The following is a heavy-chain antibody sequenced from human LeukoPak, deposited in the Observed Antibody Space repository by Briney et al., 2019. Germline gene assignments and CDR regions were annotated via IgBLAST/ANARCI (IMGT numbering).Heavy chain of an antibody. V-gene: IGHV3-30-3*01. CDR1: GFTFSSYA. Sequence: PGGSLRLSCAASGFTFSSYAMHWVRQAPGKGLEWVAVISYDGSNKYYADSVKGRFTISRDNSKNTLYLQMNSLRAEDTAVYYCARGLGLPDYWGQGTLVTVSS. D-gene: IGHD3-16*01. CDR3: ARGLGLPDY. J-gene: IGHJ4*02. CDR2: ISYDGSNK.